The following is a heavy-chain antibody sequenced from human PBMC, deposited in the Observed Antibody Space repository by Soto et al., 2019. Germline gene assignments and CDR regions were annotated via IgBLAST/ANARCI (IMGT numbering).Heavy chain of an antibody. Sequence: QPGGSLRLSCAASGFTFDDYAMHWVRQAPGKGLEWVSGISWNSGSIGYADSVKGRFTVSRDNAKNSLYLRMNSLRAEDTALYYCAKAPGPKQLVPNYFDYWGQGMLVTVSS. V-gene: IGHV3-9*01. D-gene: IGHD6-13*01. CDR2: ISWNSGSI. CDR1: GFTFDDYA. J-gene: IGHJ4*02. CDR3: AKAPGPKQLVPNYFDY.